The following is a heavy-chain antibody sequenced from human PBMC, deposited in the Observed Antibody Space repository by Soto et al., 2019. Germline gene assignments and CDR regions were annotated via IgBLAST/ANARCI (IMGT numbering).Heavy chain of an antibody. Sequence: GGSLRLSCAASGFRFDDYNIHWVRQAPGKGLEWVSLITWNGGNTYYADSVKGRFTISRDGTTESVSLQMTSLKREDTGLYYCARETLSFGSALDVWGQGTMVTAP. CDR1: GFRFDDYN. CDR2: ITWNGGNT. V-gene: IGHV3-43*01. D-gene: IGHD3-3*01. CDR3: ARETLSFGSALDV. J-gene: IGHJ6*02.